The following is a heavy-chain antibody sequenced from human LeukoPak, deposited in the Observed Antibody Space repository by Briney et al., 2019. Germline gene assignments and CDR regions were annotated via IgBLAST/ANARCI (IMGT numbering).Heavy chain of an antibody. CDR2: IIPIFGTA. V-gene: IGHV1-69*01. Sequence: GASVKASCKASGGTFSSYAISWVRQAPGQGLEWMGGIIPIFGTANYAQKFQGRVTITADESTSTAYMELSSLRSEDTAVYYCARGRSTVTTSEYFQHWGQGTLVTVSS. D-gene: IGHD4-11*01. CDR3: ARGRSTVTTSEYFQH. CDR1: GGTFSSYA. J-gene: IGHJ1*01.